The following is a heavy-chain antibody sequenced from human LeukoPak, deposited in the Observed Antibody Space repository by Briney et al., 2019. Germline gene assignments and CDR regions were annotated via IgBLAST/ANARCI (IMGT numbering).Heavy chain of an antibody. J-gene: IGHJ4*02. V-gene: IGHV4-34*01. Sequence: SETLSLTCAVYGGSLSGYYWSWIRQPPGKGLEWIGEVNHSGSTNYNPSLKSRVTISVDTSKNQFSLKLSSVTAADTAVYYCARGKDTAMVTFDYWGQGTLVTVSS. CDR3: ARGKDTAMVTFDY. CDR1: GGSLSGYY. CDR2: VNHSGST. D-gene: IGHD5-18*01.